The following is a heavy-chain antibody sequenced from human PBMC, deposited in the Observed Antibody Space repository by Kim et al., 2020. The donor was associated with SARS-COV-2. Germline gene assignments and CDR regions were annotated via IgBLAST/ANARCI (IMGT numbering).Heavy chain of an antibody. Sequence: GGSLRLSCAASGFTFSSYEMNWVRQAPGKGLEWVSYISSSGSTIDYADSVKGRCTISRDNAKNSLYLQMNSLRAEDTAVYYCARDSPAVADSGGLFDYWGQGTLVTVSS. CDR3: ARDSPAVADSGGLFDY. CDR1: GFTFSSYE. D-gene: IGHD6-19*01. V-gene: IGHV3-48*03. J-gene: IGHJ4*02. CDR2: ISSSGSTI.